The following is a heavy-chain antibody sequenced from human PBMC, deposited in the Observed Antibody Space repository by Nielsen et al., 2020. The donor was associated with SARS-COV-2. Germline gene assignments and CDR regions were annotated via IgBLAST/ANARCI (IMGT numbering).Heavy chain of an antibody. Sequence: GESLKISCVASGFTFSGYAMTWVRQAPGKGLECVSVIDGSGGTSNYVDSVKGRFTISRDNSKNTLYLQMNSLRAEDTAVYYCARTYGSGAGDVWGHGTTVTVSS. CDR2: IDGSGGTS. CDR1: GFTFSGYA. D-gene: IGHD3-10*01. CDR3: ARTYGSGAGDV. V-gene: IGHV3-23*01. J-gene: IGHJ6*02.